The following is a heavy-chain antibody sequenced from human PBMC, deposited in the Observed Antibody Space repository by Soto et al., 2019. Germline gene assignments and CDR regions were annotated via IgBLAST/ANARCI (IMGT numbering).Heavy chain of an antibody. V-gene: IGHV4-39*01. CDR2: IYYSGST. CDR3: ARRDSPQLLLWFGEKSTANSDFDY. CDR1: GGSISSSSYY. Sequence: QLQLQESGPGLVKPSETLSLTCTVSGGSISSSSYYWGWIRQPPGKGLEWIGSIYYSGSTYYNPSLKSRVTISVDTSKNQFSLKLSSVTAADTAVYYCARRDSPQLLLWFGEKSTANSDFDYWGQGTLVTVSS. D-gene: IGHD3-10*01. J-gene: IGHJ4*02.